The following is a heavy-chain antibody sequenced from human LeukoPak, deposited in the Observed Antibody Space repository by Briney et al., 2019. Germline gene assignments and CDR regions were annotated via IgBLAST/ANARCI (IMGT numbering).Heavy chain of an antibody. D-gene: IGHD4-11*01. V-gene: IGHV3-23*01. CDR3: AKDLQGSDAFDI. Sequence: GGSLRLSCAASGFTFSSYWMSWVRQAPGKGLEWVSAISGSGGSTYYADSVKGRFTISRDNSKNTLYLQMNSLRAEDTAVYYCAKDLQGSDAFDIWGQGTMVTVSS. CDR1: GFTFSSYW. J-gene: IGHJ3*02. CDR2: ISGSGGST.